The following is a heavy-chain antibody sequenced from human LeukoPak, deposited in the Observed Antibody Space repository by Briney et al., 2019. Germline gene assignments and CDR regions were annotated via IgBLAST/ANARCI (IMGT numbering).Heavy chain of an antibody. J-gene: IGHJ5*02. Sequence: PSETLSLTCTVSGGSISSGGYYWSWIRQHPGKGLEWIGYIYYSGSTYYNPSLKSRVTISVDTSKNQFSLKLSSVTAADTAVYYCAGFYYYDSSGYYIDPWGQGTLVTVSS. D-gene: IGHD3-22*01. CDR1: GGSISSGGYY. CDR3: AGFYYYDSSGYYIDP. V-gene: IGHV4-31*03. CDR2: IYYSGST.